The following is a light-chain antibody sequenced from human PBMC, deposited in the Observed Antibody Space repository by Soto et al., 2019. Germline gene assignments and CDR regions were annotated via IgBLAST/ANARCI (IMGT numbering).Light chain of an antibody. CDR2: DVN. J-gene: IGLJ2*01. V-gene: IGLV2-14*03. CDR3: TSWTTSTTMI. Sequence: QSVLTQPASVSGSPGQSITISCTGTSSDIVAYNFVSWYQQHPGKAPKLMLNDVNIRPSGVSNRFSGSKSGNTASLTISGLQAEDEADYYCTSWTTSTTMIFGGGTKVTVL. CDR1: SSDIVAYNF.